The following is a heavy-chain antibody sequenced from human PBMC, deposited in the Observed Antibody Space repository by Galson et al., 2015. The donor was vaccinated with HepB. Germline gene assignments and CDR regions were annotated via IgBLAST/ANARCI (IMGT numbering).Heavy chain of an antibody. V-gene: IGHV1-69*13. CDR3: ARAFPRGRIQLWGHDAFDI. D-gene: IGHD5-18*01. CDR2: AIPIFGAA. CDR1: GGTFSSYA. Sequence: SVKVSCKASGGTFSSYAISWVRQAPGQGLEWVGGAIPIFGAANYALKFQGRVTITADESTNTAYMELSGLRSEDTAVYYCARAFPRGRIQLWGHDAFDIWGQGTMVTVSS. J-gene: IGHJ3*02.